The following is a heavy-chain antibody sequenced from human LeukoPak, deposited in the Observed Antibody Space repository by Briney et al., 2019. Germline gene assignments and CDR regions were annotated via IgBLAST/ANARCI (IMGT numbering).Heavy chain of an antibody. D-gene: IGHD4-17*01. CDR2: IKQDGSDK. CDR1: GFTFSNYW. J-gene: IGHJ6*02. Sequence: GGSLRLSCAASGFTFSNYWMTWVRQAPGKGLEWVASIKQDGSDKYYVDSVKGRFTISRDDAGNSLYLQMNSLRAEGSAVYYCASDTTGYYAMDVWGQGTTVTVSS. CDR3: ASDTTGYYAMDV. V-gene: IGHV3-7*05.